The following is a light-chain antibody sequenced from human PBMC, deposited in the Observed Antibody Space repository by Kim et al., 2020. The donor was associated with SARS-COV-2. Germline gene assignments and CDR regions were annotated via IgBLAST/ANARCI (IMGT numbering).Light chain of an antibody. Sequence: SVKPTCTLSSGHSSYAIAWHQQQPEKGPRYLMKLNSDGSHNKGDGIPDRFSGSSSGAERYLTISSLQSEDEADYYCQTWGTGIRVFGGGTQLTVL. V-gene: IGLV4-69*01. CDR1: SGHSSYA. CDR3: QTWGTGIRV. CDR2: LNSDGSH. J-gene: IGLJ3*02.